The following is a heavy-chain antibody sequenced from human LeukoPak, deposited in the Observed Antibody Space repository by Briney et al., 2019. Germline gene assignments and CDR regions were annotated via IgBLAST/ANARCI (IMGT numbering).Heavy chain of an antibody. Sequence: GRSLRLSCAASGFTFSSYGMHWVRQAPGKGLEWVAVIWYDGSNKYYADSVKGRFTISRDNSKNTLYLQMNSLRAEDTAVYYCARASRGYSGYATRFDYWGQGTLVTVSS. J-gene: IGHJ4*02. CDR3: ARASRGYSGYATRFDY. V-gene: IGHV3-33*01. CDR1: GFTFSSYG. D-gene: IGHD5-12*01. CDR2: IWYDGSNK.